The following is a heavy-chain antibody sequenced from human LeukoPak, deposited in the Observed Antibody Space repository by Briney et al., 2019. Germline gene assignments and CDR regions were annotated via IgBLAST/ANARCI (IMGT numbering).Heavy chain of an antibody. D-gene: IGHD3-22*01. V-gene: IGHV4-61*02. CDR2: MYTSGST. Sequence: PSETLSLTCTVSGGSISSGSYYWSWIRQPAGQGLEYIGRMYTSGSTNYNPSLKSRVTISVDNSRNQFSLGLSSVSAADTAVYYCARGIPGYFGTSGYYYEYWGQGTLVTVSS. J-gene: IGHJ4*02. CDR1: GGSISSGSYY. CDR3: ARGIPGYFGTSGYYYEY.